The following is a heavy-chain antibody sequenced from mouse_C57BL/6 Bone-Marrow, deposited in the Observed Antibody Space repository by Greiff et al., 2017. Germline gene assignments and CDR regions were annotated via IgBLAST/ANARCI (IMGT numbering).Heavy chain of an antibody. D-gene: IGHD2-4*01. Sequence: EVQGVESGGDLVKPGGSLKLSCAASGFTFSSYGLSWVRQTPDKRLEWVATISSDGSYTYYPDSVKGRFTISRDNAKNTLYLQMSSLKAEDTAMYYCARQGLDDFDYWGQGTTLTVSS. V-gene: IGHV5-6*01. J-gene: IGHJ2*01. CDR1: GFTFSSYG. CDR3: ARQGLDDFDY. CDR2: ISSDGSYT.